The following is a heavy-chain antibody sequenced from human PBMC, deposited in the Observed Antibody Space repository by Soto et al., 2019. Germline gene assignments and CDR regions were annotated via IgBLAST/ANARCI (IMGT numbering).Heavy chain of an antibody. J-gene: IGHJ4*02. Sequence: SETLSLTCTVSGGSISSGGYYWIWIRHHPGKGLEWIGYIYYSGSTYYNPSLKSRVTISVDTSKNQFSLKLSSVTAADTAVYYCARVSKVPAASYGPFDYWGQGTLVTVSS. V-gene: IGHV4-31*03. CDR2: IYYSGST. CDR1: GGSISSGGYY. CDR3: ARVSKVPAASYGPFDY. D-gene: IGHD2-2*01.